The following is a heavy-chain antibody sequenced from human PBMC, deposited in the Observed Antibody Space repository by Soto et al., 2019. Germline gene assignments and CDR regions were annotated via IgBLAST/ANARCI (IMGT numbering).Heavy chain of an antibody. CDR1: GFTFSTYD. V-gene: IGHV3-13*01. D-gene: IGHD2-8*01. J-gene: IGHJ5*02. CDR2: IGTIRDT. CDR3: ARGRSNQYESSPPPKFDP. Sequence: EVQLVEPGGGLVQPGGSLRLSCAASGFTFSTYDMHWVRQATGKGLEWVSAIGTIRDTYYLDSVKGRFTISRENAKNSVYLQMNSLRAGDTAVYYCARGRSNQYESSPPPKFDPWGRGTLVTVSS.